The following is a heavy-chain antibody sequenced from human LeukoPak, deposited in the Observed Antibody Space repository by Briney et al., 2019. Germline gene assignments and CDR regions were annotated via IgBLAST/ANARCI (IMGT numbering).Heavy chain of an antibody. CDR2: IWYDGSNK. CDR3: ARAWYPTNYYYYGMDV. J-gene: IGHJ6*02. CDR1: GFTFSSYG. D-gene: IGHD1-26*01. V-gene: IGHV3-33*01. Sequence: GGSLRLSCAASGFTFSSYGMHWVRQAPGKGLEWVAVIWYDGSNKYYADSVKGRFTISRDNSKNTLYLQMNSLRAEDTAVYYCARAWYPTNYYYYGMDVWGQGTTVTVSS.